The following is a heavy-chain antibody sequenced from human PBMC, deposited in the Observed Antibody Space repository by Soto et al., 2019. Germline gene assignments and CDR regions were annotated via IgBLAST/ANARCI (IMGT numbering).Heavy chain of an antibody. D-gene: IGHD6-13*01. Sequence: SETLSLTCTVSGGSISSGGYSWTWIRQHPGKGLEWIGYIYYSGSTYYNPSLKSRVTISVDTSKNQFSLKLSSVTAADTAVYYCARGQQLVFPWFDPWGQGTLVTVSS. CDR3: ARGQQLVFPWFDP. CDR1: GGSISSGGYS. J-gene: IGHJ5*02. V-gene: IGHV4-31*03. CDR2: IYYSGST.